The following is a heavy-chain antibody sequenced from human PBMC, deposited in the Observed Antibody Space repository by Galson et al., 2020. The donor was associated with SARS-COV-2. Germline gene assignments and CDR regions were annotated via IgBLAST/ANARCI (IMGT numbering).Heavy chain of an antibody. CDR1: GFTFSYYT. D-gene: IGHD1-26*01. CDR3: ARGWELFDYYGMDV. J-gene: IGHJ6*02. CDR2: ISSSSSSI. V-gene: IGHV3-21*01. Sequence: GESLKISCAASGFTFSYYTMNWVRQAPGKGLEWVSSISSSSSSIYYADSVEGLFTISRDNAKNSLSLQMNSLRAEDTAEYYCARGWELFDYYGMDVWGQGTTVTVSS.